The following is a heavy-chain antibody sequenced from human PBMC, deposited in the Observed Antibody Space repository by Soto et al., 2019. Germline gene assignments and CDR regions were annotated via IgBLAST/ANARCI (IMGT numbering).Heavy chain of an antibody. Sequence: QVQLVQSGAEVKKPGASVKVSCKASGYTFTSYGISWVRQAPGQGLEWMGWISAYNGNTNYAQKLQGRVTMTTDTTTSTAYMELRSLRSDDTAVYYCARSVAAAGSQRYSYYYGMDVWGQGTTVTVSS. CDR3: ARSVAAAGSQRYSYYYGMDV. V-gene: IGHV1-18*01. CDR2: ISAYNGNT. D-gene: IGHD6-13*01. CDR1: GYTFTSYG. J-gene: IGHJ6*02.